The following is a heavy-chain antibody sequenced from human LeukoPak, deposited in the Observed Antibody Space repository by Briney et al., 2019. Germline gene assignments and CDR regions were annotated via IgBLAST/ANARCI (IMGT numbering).Heavy chain of an antibody. V-gene: IGHV4-30-2*01. D-gene: IGHD6-13*01. CDR1: GGSISSGGYS. CDR2: IYHSGST. CDR3: ARGRQQLVFPDAFDI. Sequence: SETLSLTWAVSGGSISSGGYSWSWIRQPPGKGLEWIGYIYHSGSTYYNPSLKSRVTISVDRSKNQFSLKLSSVTAADTAVYYCARGRQQLVFPDAFDIWGQGTMVTVSS. J-gene: IGHJ3*02.